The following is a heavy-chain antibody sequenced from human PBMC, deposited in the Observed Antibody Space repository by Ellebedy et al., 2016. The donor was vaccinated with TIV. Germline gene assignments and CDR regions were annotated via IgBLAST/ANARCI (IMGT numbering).Heavy chain of an antibody. D-gene: IGHD6-19*01. CDR2: ITSSSSTT. CDR3: ARDGSGWDLDY. V-gene: IGHV3-48*04. Sequence: GESLKISXADSGFTFRSYSMNWVRQAPGKGLEWVSHITSSSSTTQYADSVKGRFTISRDDSKNTAYLQISSLRPDDTAVYYCARDGSGWDLDYWGQGTQVTVSS. CDR1: GFTFRSYS. J-gene: IGHJ4*02.